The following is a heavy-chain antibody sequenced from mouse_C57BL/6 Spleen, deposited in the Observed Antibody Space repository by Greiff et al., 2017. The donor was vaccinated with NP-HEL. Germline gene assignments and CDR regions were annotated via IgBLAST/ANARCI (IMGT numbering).Heavy chain of an antibody. V-gene: IGHV5-17*01. CDR1: GFTFSDYG. CDR2: ISSGSSTI. CDR3: ARGITTVVAYYFDY. Sequence: DVKLVESGGGLVKPGGSLKLSCAASGFTFSDYGMHWVRQAPEKGLEWVAYISSGSSTIYYADTVKGRFTISRDNANNTLFLQMTSLRSEDTAMYYCARGITTVVAYYFDYWGQGTTLTVSS. D-gene: IGHD1-1*01. J-gene: IGHJ2*01.